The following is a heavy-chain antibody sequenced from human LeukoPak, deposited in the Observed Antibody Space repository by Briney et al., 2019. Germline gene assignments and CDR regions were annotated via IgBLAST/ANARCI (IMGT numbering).Heavy chain of an antibody. D-gene: IGHD3-9*01. CDR1: GFTFDDYA. CDR3: AKDNGDILTGYYAN. CDR2: ISWNSGSI. V-gene: IGHV3-9*01. Sequence: GRSLRLSCAASGFTFDDYAMRWVRQAPGKGLEWVSGISWNSGSIGYADSVKGRFTISRDNAKNSLYLQMNSLRAEDTALYYCAKDNGDILTGYYANWGQGTLVTVSS. J-gene: IGHJ4*02.